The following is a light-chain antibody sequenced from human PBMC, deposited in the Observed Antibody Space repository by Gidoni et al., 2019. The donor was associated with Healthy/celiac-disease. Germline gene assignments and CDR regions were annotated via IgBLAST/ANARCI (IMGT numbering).Light chain of an antibody. CDR3: QQYGSSPWT. Sequence: IVLTQSPGTLSLSPGERATLSCRTSQSFSSNYLAWYQQKPGQAPRRLIYGASSRATGIPDRVSGSGSGTDFTLTISRLEPEDFAVYYCQQYGSSPWTFGQGTKVEIK. CDR1: QSFSSNY. CDR2: GAS. J-gene: IGKJ1*01. V-gene: IGKV3-20*01.